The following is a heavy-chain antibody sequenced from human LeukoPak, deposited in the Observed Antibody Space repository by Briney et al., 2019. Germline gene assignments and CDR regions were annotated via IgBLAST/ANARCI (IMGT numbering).Heavy chain of an antibody. CDR2: ISWDGGST. V-gene: IGHV3-43*01. CDR1: GFTFDDYT. CDR3: AKDFRGYSLSPDYFDY. Sequence: GGSLRPSCAASGFTFDDYTMHWVRQAPGKGLEWVSLISWDGGSTYYADSVKGRFTISRDNSKNSLYLQMNSLRTEDTALYYCAKDFRGYSLSPDYFDYWGQGTLVTVSS. D-gene: IGHD5-18*01. J-gene: IGHJ4*02.